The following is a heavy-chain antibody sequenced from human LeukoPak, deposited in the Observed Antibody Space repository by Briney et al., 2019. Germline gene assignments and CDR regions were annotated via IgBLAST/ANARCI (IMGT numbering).Heavy chain of an antibody. CDR3: ARHEELRYFDQGSGFDY. Sequence: GESLKISRKGSGYSFTSYWIGWVRQMPGKGLEWMGIIYPGDSDTRYSPSFQGQVTISADKSISAAYLQWSSLKASDTAMYYCARHEELRYFDQGSGFDYWGQGTLVTVSS. CDR1: GYSFTSYW. J-gene: IGHJ4*02. CDR2: IYPGDSDT. D-gene: IGHD3-9*01. V-gene: IGHV5-51*01.